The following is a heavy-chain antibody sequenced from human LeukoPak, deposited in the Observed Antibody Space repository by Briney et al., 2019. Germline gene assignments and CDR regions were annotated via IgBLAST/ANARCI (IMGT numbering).Heavy chain of an antibody. CDR1: GGSISSGGYS. V-gene: IGHV4-30-2*01. J-gene: IGHJ3*02. CDR2: IYHSGST. D-gene: IGHD3-9*01. CDR3: ARVVLIHDILTGYYPVGAFDI. Sequence: SETLSLTCAVSGGSISSGGYSWSWIRQPPGKGLEWIGYIYHSGSTYYNPSLKSRVTVSVDRSKNQFSLKLSSVTAADTAVYYCARVVLIHDILTGYYPVGAFDIWGQGTMVTVSS.